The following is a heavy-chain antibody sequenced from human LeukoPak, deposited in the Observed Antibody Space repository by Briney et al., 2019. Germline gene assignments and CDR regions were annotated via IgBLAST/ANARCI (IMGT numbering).Heavy chain of an antibody. J-gene: IGHJ4*02. CDR1: GFTFTSSA. CDR2: IVVGSGNT. Sequence: GASVKVSCKASGFTFTSSAVQWVRQARGQRLEWIGWIVVGSGNTNYAQKLQGRVTMTTDTSTSTAYMELRSLRSDDTAVYYCARDYGGDDWGQGTLVTVSS. CDR3: ARDYGGDD. D-gene: IGHD3-10*01. V-gene: IGHV1-58*01.